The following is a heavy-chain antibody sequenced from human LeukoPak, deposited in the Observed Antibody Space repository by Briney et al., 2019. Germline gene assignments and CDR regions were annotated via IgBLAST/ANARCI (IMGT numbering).Heavy chain of an antibody. CDR1: GFTFSSYS. CDR2: ISRSSSTI. V-gene: IGHV3-48*04. Sequence: GGSLRLSCAASGFTFSSYSMNWVRQAPGKGLEWVSYISRSSSTIYYADSVKGRFTISRDNAKNSRYLQMNSLRAEDTAVYYCARPQYSSGWTNDAFDIWGQGTMVTVSS. J-gene: IGHJ3*02. D-gene: IGHD6-19*01. CDR3: ARPQYSSGWTNDAFDI.